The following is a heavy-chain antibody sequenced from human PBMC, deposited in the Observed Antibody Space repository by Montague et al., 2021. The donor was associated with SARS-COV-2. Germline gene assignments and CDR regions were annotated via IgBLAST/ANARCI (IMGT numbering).Heavy chain of an antibody. CDR2: ISYDGSNK. Sequence: YLFLSFSSSFFPFRRSALPWVRQAPGKGLEWVAVISYDGSNKYYADSVKGRFTISRDNSKNTLYLQMNSLRAEDTAVYYCARVLGGYYGMDVWGQGTTVTVSS. J-gene: IGHJ6*02. CDR3: ARVLGGYYGMDV. D-gene: IGHD2/OR15-2a*01. V-gene: IGHV3-30-3*01. CDR1: FFPFRRSA.